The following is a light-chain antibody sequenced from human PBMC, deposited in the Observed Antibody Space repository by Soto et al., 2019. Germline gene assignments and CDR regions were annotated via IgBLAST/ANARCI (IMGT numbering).Light chain of an antibody. V-gene: IGKV1-39*01. J-gene: IGKJ1*01. Sequence: DFQLTQSLCSLSASVGEKVTLTCLASQSISSYLNWYQQKPGKAPKLLIYAASSLQSGVPSRFSGSGSGTDFTLTISSLQPEDFATYYCQQTYSTPPTFGQGTKVDIK. CDR1: QSISSY. CDR2: AAS. CDR3: QQTYSTPPT.